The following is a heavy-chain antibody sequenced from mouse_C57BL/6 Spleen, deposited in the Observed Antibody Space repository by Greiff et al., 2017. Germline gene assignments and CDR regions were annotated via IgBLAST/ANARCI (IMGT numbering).Heavy chain of an antibody. CDR1: GYTFTSYW. CDR3: ARRGSIYAMDY. CDR2: IDPSDSYT. D-gene: IGHD1-1*02. J-gene: IGHJ4*01. V-gene: IGHV1-69*01. Sequence: QVQLKESGAELVMPGASVKLSCKASGYTFTSYWMHWVKQRPGQGLEWIGEIDPSDSYTNYNQKFKGKSTLTVDKSSSTAYMQLSSLTSEDSAVYYCARRGSIYAMDYWGQGTSVTVSS.